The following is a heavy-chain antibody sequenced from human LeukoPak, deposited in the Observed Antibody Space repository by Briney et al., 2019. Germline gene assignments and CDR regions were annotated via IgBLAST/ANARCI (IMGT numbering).Heavy chain of an antibody. CDR3: ARDLAIAVAGNDYYYYGMDV. V-gene: IGHV4-61*01. CDR1: GGSVSSGSYY. J-gene: IGHJ6*02. CDR2: IYYSGST. Sequence: SETLSLTCTVSGGSVSSGSYYWSWIRQPPGKGLEWIGYIYYSGSTNYNPSLKSRVTISVDTSKNQFSLKLSSVTAADTAVYYCARDLAIAVAGNDYYYYGMDVWGQGTTVTVSS. D-gene: IGHD6-19*01.